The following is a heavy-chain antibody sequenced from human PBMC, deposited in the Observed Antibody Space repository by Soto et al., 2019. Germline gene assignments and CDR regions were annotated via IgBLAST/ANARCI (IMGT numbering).Heavy chain of an antibody. CDR3: ARGRSVIRYFDWLSPKYYFDY. D-gene: IGHD3-9*01. V-gene: IGHV4-34*01. CDR2: INHSGST. J-gene: IGHJ4*02. CDR1: GGSFSGYY. Sequence: SETLSLTCAFYGGSFSGYYWSWIRQPPGKGLEWIGEINHSGSTNYNPSLKSRVTISVDTSKNQFSLKLSSVTAADTAVYYCARGRSVIRYFDWLSPKYYFDYWGQGTLVTGSS.